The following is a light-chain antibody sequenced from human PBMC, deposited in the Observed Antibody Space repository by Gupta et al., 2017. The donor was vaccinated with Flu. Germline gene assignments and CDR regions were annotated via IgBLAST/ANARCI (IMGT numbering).Light chain of an antibody. CDR1: SSDVGGYNY. J-gene: IGLJ3*02. V-gene: IGLV2-14*01. Sequence: QSALTQPASVSGFPGQSITISCTGTSSDVGGYNYVSWFQQHPGKAPKLMIFEVSNRPSGVSTRFSGSKSGNTASLTISGLQAEDEADYYCSSYTSSSTPVFGGGTKLTVL. CDR2: EVS. CDR3: SSYTSSSTPV.